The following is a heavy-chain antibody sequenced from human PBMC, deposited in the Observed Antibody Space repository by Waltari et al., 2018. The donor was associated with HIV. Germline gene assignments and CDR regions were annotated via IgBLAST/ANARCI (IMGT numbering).Heavy chain of an antibody. D-gene: IGHD2-2*02. Sequence: EVQLVESGGGLVQPGGSLRLSCAASGFTFSNFWMSWVRQAPGKGLGGLANIKQDGSEKYYVDSVKGRFTISRDNAKNSLYLQMNSLRAEDTAVYYCASPSIRAGMDVWGQGTTVTVSS. CDR2: IKQDGSEK. V-gene: IGHV3-7*01. CDR1: GFTFSNFW. CDR3: ASPSIRAGMDV. J-gene: IGHJ6*02.